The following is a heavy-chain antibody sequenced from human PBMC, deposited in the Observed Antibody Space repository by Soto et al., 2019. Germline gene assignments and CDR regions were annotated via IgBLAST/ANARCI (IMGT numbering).Heavy chain of an antibody. V-gene: IGHV1-24*01. J-gene: IGHJ6*02. Sequence: GASVKVSCKVSGYTLTELSMHWVRQAPGKGLEWMGGFDPEDGETIYAQKFQGRVTMTEDTSTDTAYMELSSLRSEDTAVYYCAGTTSTKRRRYYYYGMYVWGQGSTVTVSS. CDR2: FDPEDGET. CDR3: AGTTSTKRRRYYYYGMYV. CDR1: GYTLTELS. D-gene: IGHD4-17*01.